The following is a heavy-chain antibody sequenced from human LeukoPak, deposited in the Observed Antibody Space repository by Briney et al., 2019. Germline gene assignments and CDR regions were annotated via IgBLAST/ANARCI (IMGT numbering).Heavy chain of an antibody. CDR2: MSSSSSYK. Sequence: PGGSLRLSCAASGFTFSTYNMNWVRQAPGKGLEWVSSMSSSSSYKYYADSVKGRFTISRDNSKNTLFLQMSSLRAEDTAVYYCAKDNSRYSGYDCMDYWGQGTLVTVSS. D-gene: IGHD5-12*01. V-gene: IGHV3-21*04. CDR1: GFTFSTYN. J-gene: IGHJ4*02. CDR3: AKDNSRYSGYDCMDY.